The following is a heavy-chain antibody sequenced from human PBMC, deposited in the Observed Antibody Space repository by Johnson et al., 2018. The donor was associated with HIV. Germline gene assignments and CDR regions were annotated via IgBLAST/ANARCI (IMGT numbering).Heavy chain of an antibody. V-gene: IGHV3-7*03. J-gene: IGHJ3*02. CDR1: GFTFSTYW. CDR2: IKQDGSES. CDR3: AKGFRGMTTVTINTFDI. Sequence: VQLVESGGGVVQPGRSLRLSCAASGFTFSTYWMSWVRQAPGKGLEWVGSIKQDGSESYYVDSVKGRFTISRDDAKNSLYLQMNSVRSDDTALYYCAKGFRGMTTVTINTFDIWGRGTLVTVSS. D-gene: IGHD4-17*01.